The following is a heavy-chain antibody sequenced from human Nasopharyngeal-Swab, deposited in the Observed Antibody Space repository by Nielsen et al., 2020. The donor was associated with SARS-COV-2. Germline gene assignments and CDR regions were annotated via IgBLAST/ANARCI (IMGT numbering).Heavy chain of an antibody. CDR3: ARADSSSWYFDY. CDR2: ISSSSYI. V-gene: IGHV3-21*01. J-gene: IGHJ4*02. CDR1: GFTFSSYS. Sequence: GGSLRLSCAASGFTFSSYSMNWARQAPGKGLEWVSSISSSSYIYYADSVKGRFTISRDNAKNSLYLQMNSLRAEDTAVYYCARADSSSWYFDYWGQGTLVTVSS. D-gene: IGHD6-13*01.